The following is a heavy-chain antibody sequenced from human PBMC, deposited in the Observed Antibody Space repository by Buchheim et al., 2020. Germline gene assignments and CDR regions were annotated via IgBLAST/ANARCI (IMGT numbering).Heavy chain of an antibody. J-gene: IGHJ4*02. CDR3: ARSRNFAPMVRGAPGY. CDR1: GYTFTSYY. V-gene: IGHV1-46*01. D-gene: IGHD3-10*01. CDR2: INPSGGST. Sequence: QVQLVQSGAEVKKPGASVKVSCKASGYTFTSYYMHWVRQAPGQGLEWMGIINPSGGSTSYAQKFQGRVTMTRATSTSTVYMELSSLRSEDTAVYYCARSRNFAPMVRGAPGYWGQGTL.